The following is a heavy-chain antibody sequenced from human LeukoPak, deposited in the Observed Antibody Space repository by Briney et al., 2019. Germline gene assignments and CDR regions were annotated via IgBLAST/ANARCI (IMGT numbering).Heavy chain of an antibody. CDR3: ARLRDSGGGCWGVDY. D-gene: IGHD2-15*01. J-gene: IGHJ4*02. CDR2: IYYTGGT. Sequence: SETLYLTCTASGGAISNYYWSWIRQPPGKGLEWIGYIYYTGGTNFNPSLKSRVTISIDTYNGKFSLKLRFNNLGAVDVDECARLRDSGGGCWGVDYWGQGTLVTVSS. V-gene: IGHV4-59*01. CDR1: GGAISNYY.